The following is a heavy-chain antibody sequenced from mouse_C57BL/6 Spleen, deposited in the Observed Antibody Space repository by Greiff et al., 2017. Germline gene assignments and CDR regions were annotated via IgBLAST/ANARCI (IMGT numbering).Heavy chain of an antibody. J-gene: IGHJ4*01. D-gene: IGHD1-1*01. CDR2: ISNLAYSI. V-gene: IGHV5-15*01. Sequence: EVKLVESGGGLVQPGGSLKLSCAASGFTFSDYGMAWVRQAPRKGPEWVAFISNLAYSIYYADTVTGRFTISRENAKNTLYLEMSSLRSEDTAMYYCARRGDYYGSIYDAMDYWGQGTSVTVSS. CDR3: ARRGDYYGSIYDAMDY. CDR1: GFTFSDYG.